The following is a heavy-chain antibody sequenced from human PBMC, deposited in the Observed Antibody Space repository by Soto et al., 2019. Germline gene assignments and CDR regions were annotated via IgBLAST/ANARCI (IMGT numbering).Heavy chain of an antibody. CDR3: ARDPGSYYYDSSGYGDAFDI. Sequence: PGGSLRLSCAASGFTFSSYGMHWVRQAPGKGLEWVAVIWFDGSNKFYADSVKGRFTISRDNSKNTVSLQMNSLRAEDTAVYYCARDPGSYYYDSSGYGDAFDIWGQGTMVTVSS. CDR2: IWFDGSNK. V-gene: IGHV3-33*01. J-gene: IGHJ3*02. D-gene: IGHD3-22*01. CDR1: GFTFSSYG.